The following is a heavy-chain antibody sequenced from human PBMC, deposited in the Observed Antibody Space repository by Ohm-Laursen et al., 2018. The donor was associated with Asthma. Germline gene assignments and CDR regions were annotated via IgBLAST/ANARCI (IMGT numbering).Heavy chain of an antibody. CDR1: GFTFSSYA. CDR2: ISGSGGST. D-gene: IGHD3-10*01. V-gene: IGHV3-23*01. Sequence: GSLRLSCSASGFTFSSYAMSWVRQAPGKGLEWVSAISGSGGSTYYADSVKGRFTISRDNSKNTLYLQMNSLRAEDTAVYYCAKDYGSGSYSAWTSLGYWGQGTLVTVSS. J-gene: IGHJ4*02. CDR3: AKDYGSGSYSAWTSLGY.